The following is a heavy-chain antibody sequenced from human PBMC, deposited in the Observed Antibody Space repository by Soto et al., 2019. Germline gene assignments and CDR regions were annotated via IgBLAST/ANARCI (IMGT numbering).Heavy chain of an antibody. V-gene: IGHV3-66*01. CDR3: ARKKSIVGATGYFDY. D-gene: IGHD1-26*01. Sequence: TGGSLRLSCAVSGFTVITNYISWVRQAPGKGLEWVSDIYAGGNTYYADSVKGRFAISRDNSKNTLYLEMNSLRAEDTAVYYCARKKSIVGATGYFDYWGQGTLVTVSS. CDR2: IYAGGNT. CDR1: GFTVITNY. J-gene: IGHJ4*02.